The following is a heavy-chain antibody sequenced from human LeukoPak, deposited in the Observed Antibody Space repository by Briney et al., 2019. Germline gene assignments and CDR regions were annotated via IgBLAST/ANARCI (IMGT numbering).Heavy chain of an antibody. CDR1: GFTFSNYA. CDR2: IGGSGGTT. CDR3: ATHCSSTSCYAY. Sequence: PGGSLRLSCAGSGFTFSNYAMSWVRQAPGKGLEWVSGIGGSGGTTYYADSVKGRFTISRDNSKNTLFLQMISLRAEDTAVYYCATHCSSTSCYAYWGQGTLVTVSS. J-gene: IGHJ4*02. V-gene: IGHV3-23*01. D-gene: IGHD2-2*01.